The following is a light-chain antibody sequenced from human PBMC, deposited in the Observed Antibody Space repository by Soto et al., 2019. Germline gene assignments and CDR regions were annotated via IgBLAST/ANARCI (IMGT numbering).Light chain of an antibody. J-gene: IGKJ4*01. CDR1: QGISNY. V-gene: IGKV1-27*01. CDR3: QKYNSAPPFT. Sequence: DIQMTQSPSSLSASVGDRVSITCRASQGISNYLAWYQQKPGKVPKLLIYAASTLQSGVPSRFSGSGSGTDFTLTISSLQPEDVATYYCQKYNSAPPFTFGGGTKVEIK. CDR2: AAS.